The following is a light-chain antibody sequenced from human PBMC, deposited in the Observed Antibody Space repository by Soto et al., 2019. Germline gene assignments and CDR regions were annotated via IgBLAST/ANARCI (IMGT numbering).Light chain of an antibody. V-gene: IGLV2-8*01. J-gene: IGLJ3*02. CDR1: SSDVGAYKY. CDR2: DVT. Sequence: QSALTQPPSASGSPGQSVTISCTGTSSDVGAYKYVSWYQQYPGKAPKLMIYDVTKRPSGVPDRFSGSKSGNTASLTVSGLHAEDEADYYCTSYVGNDIWVFGGGTKVTVL. CDR3: TSYVGNDIWV.